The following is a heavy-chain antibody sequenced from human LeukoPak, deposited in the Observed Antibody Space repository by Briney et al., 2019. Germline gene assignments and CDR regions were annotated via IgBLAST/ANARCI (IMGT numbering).Heavy chain of an antibody. CDR1: GGSISNYY. J-gene: IGHJ2*01. CDR2: IYYSGST. V-gene: IGHV4-59*01. Sequence: TSETLSLTCTVSGGSISNYYWSWIRQPPGKGLEWIGYIYYSGSTNYNPSLKSRVTISVDTSKNQFSLKLSSVTAADTAVYYCARGSWYFDLWGRGTLVTVSS. CDR3: ARGSWYFDL.